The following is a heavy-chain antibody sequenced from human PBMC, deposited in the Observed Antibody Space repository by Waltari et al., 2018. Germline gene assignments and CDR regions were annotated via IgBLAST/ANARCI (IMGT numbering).Heavy chain of an antibody. D-gene: IGHD2-15*01. V-gene: IGHV3-53*03. Sequence: EVNLVESVGGLVQPGGSLRLSCAASGFLVEATYMTWVRQAPGKGLEWVSVIYSGITTYYADSAKDRFIISRDNSKNTLFLQMNSLRAEDTAVYYCARGHCTGGSCHSGDNFDLWGQGTLVTVSS. CDR2: IYSGITT. CDR3: ARGHCTGGSCHSGDNFDL. CDR1: GFLVEATY. J-gene: IGHJ4*02.